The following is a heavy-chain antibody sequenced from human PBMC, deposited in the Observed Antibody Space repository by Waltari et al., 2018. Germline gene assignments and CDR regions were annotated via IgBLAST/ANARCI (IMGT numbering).Heavy chain of an antibody. V-gene: IGHV4-34*01. CDR2: INLSGST. CDR1: GGSFSGYY. J-gene: IGHJ4*02. CDR3: ARGAGVYGYNY. Sequence: QVQLQQWGAGLLKPSETLSLTCAVYGGSFSGYYWSWIRQPPGKGLEWIGEINLSGSTNYDTSRKSRVTISVDTSKNQFSLKLSSVTAADTAVYYCARGAGVYGYNYWGQGTLVTVSS. D-gene: IGHD5-18*01.